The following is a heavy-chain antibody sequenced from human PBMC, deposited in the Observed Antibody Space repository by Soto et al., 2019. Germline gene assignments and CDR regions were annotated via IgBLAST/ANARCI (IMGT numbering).Heavy chain of an antibody. CDR3: AKARIAVANHYYYGMDV. D-gene: IGHD6-19*01. J-gene: IGHJ6*02. CDR2: ISYDGSNK. CDR1: GFPFSSYG. V-gene: IGHV3-30*18. Sequence: GGSLRLSWAASGFPFSSYGIHWVRPAPGRGLEWVAVISYDGSNKYYADSVKGRFTISRDNSKNTLYLQMNSLRAEDTAVYYCAKARIAVANHYYYGMDVWGQGTTVTVSS.